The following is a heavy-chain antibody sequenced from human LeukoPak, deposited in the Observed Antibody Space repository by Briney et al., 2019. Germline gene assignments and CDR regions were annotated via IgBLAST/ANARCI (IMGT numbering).Heavy chain of an antibody. CDR3: ARAIGARWELLGAFDF. Sequence: PGGSLRLSCTASGFIFSNFAMNWVRQAPGKGLEWVSSISSSSSYIYYADSVKGRFIISRDNAKNSLYLQMNSLRAEDTAVYYCARAIGARWELLGAFDFWGQGTMVTVSS. CDR1: GFIFSNFA. CDR2: ISSSSSYI. D-gene: IGHD1-26*01. J-gene: IGHJ3*01. V-gene: IGHV3-21*01.